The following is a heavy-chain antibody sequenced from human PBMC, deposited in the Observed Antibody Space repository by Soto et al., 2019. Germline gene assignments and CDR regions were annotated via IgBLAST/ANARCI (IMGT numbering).Heavy chain of an antibody. CDR1: GYSFTSYW. J-gene: IGHJ4*02. CDR3: ARLGCSSTSCHLYVY. CDR2: IDPSDSYT. D-gene: IGHD2-2*01. V-gene: IGHV5-10-1*01. Sequence: LKISCKGSGYSFTSYWISWVRQMPGKGLEWMGRIDPSDSYTNYSPSFQGHVTISADKPISTAYLQWSSLKASDTAMYYCARLGCSSTSCHLYVYWGQGTLVTVS.